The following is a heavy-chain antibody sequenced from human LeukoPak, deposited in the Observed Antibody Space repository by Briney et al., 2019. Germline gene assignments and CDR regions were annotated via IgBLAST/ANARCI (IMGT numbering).Heavy chain of an antibody. Sequence: SETLSLTCTVSGGSISSSSYYWGWIRQPPGKGLEWIGSIYYSGSTYYNPSLKSRVTISVDTSKNQFSLKLSSVTAADTAVYYCARIPPFYDSSGYRDYWGQGTLVTVSS. J-gene: IGHJ4*02. V-gene: IGHV4-39*01. CDR2: IYYSGST. CDR1: GGSISSSSYY. CDR3: ARIPPFYDSSGYRDY. D-gene: IGHD3-22*01.